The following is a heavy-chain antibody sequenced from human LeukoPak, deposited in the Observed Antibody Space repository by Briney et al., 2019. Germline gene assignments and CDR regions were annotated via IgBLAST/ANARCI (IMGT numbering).Heavy chain of an antibody. V-gene: IGHV3-53*01. CDR1: GFSVSDNS. J-gene: IGHJ4*02. CDR2: IYSGTT. Sequence: PGGSLRLSCTVSGFSVSDNSMSWVRQAPGKGLEWVSFIYSGTTHYSDSVKGRFTISRDNSKNTLYLQMNSLRAEDTAVYYCAKDLQYSSRWYYFDYWGQGTLITVSS. CDR3: AKDLQYSSRWYYFDY. D-gene: IGHD6-13*01.